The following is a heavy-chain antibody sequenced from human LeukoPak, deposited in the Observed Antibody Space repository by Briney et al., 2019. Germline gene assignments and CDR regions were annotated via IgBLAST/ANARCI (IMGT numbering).Heavy chain of an antibody. Sequence: SETLSLTCTVSGASIISSTYYWGWIRQPPGKGLEWIGSIYYSGSTYYNPSLNSRVTISIDTSKNQFSLKLSSVTAAVSAVYYCASLLPTISVVREGVPYWGQGTLVTVSS. V-gene: IGHV4-39*07. CDR2: IYYSGST. CDR1: GASIISSTYY. J-gene: IGHJ4*02. D-gene: IGHD3-10*01. CDR3: ASLLPTISVVREGVPY.